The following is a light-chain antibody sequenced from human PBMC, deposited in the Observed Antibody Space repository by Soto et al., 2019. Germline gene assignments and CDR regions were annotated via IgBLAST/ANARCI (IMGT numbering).Light chain of an antibody. CDR2: DND. CDR1: PSNIGNNY. CDR3: ATWDSSLSVVL. V-gene: IGLV1-51*01. Sequence: QSVLTQPPSVSAAPGQRVTISCSGSPSNIGNNYVSWYQHLPGTAPKLLIYDNDKGPSGIPGRFSGSKSGTSATLGITGLQTGDEAVHYCATWDSSLSVVLFGGGTKLTVL. J-gene: IGLJ2*01.